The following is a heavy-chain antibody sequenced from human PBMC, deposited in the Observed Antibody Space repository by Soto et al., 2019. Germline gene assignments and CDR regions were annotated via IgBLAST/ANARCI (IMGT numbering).Heavy chain of an antibody. D-gene: IGHD5-18*01. J-gene: IGHJ6*02. Sequence: QVQLVESGGGVVQPGRSLRLSCAASGFSFSNYGMHWVRQAPGKGLEWVAVIWYDGSNKYYVDSVKGRFTISRDNSKNTLSLQMNNLRAEDTAVYFCAGGWIQVGHYGMDVWGQGTTVTVSS. CDR3: AGGWIQVGHYGMDV. V-gene: IGHV3-33*01. CDR1: GFSFSNYG. CDR2: IWYDGSNK.